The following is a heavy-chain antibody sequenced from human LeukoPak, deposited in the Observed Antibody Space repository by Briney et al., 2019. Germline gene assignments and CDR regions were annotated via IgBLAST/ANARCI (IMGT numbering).Heavy chain of an antibody. CDR1: GFTFSSYG. J-gene: IGHJ4*02. V-gene: IGHV3-30*03. CDR3: ARDADEGAYYFDY. Sequence: GGSLRLSCAASGFTFSSYGMHWVRQAPGKGLEWVAVISYDGSNKYYADSVKGRFTISRDNSKNTLYLQMNSLRAEDTAVYYCARDADEGAYYFDYWGQGTLVTVSS. CDR2: ISYDGSNK.